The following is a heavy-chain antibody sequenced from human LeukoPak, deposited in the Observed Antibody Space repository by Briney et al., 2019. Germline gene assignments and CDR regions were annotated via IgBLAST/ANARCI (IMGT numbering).Heavy chain of an antibody. CDR1: GFTVSSNY. V-gene: IGHV3-53*01. CDR2: IYSGGST. D-gene: IGHD3-22*01. CDR3: ARVDHSSGYYPIPY. J-gene: IGHJ4*02. Sequence: GGSLRLSCAASGFTVSSNYMSWVRQAPGKGLEWVSVIYSGGSTYYADSVKGRFTISRDNSKNTLYLQMNSLRAEDTAVYYCARVDHSSGYYPIPYWGPGTLVTVSS.